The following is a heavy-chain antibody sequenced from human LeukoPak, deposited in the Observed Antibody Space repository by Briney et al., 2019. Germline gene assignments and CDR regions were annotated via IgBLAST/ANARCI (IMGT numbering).Heavy chain of an antibody. CDR3: AKNYYDSSGLFDY. D-gene: IGHD3-22*01. V-gene: IGHV3-21*01. J-gene: IGHJ4*02. CDR2: ISSSSSYI. Sequence: GGSLRLSCAASGFTFSSYSMNWVRQAPGKGLEWVSSISSSSSYIYYADSVKGRFTISRDNAKNSLHLQMNSLRAEDTAVYYCAKNYYDSSGLFDYWGQVTLVIVSS. CDR1: GFTFSSYS.